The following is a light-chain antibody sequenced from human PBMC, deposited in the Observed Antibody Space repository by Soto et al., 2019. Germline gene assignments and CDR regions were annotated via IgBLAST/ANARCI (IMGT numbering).Light chain of an antibody. Sequence: QLVLTQSPSASASLGASAKLTCTLSSGHSSYAIAWHQQKPEKGPRYLMKVNSDGSHSKGDGIPDRFSGSSSGAERYLTISSLQSEDEADYYCQTWGTGIRVFFGGGAKLTVL. CDR3: QTWGTGIRVF. CDR1: SGHSSYA. CDR2: VNSDGSH. J-gene: IGLJ2*01. V-gene: IGLV4-69*01.